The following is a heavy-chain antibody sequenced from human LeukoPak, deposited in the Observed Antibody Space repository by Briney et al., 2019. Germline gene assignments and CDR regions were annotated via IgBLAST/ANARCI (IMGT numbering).Heavy chain of an antibody. J-gene: IGHJ5*02. CDR1: GGTFSSYA. Sequence: ASVKVSCKASGGTFSSYAFSWVRQAPGQGLEWMGGIIPIFGTANYAQKFQGRVTITADESTSTAYMELSSLRSEDTAVYYCARDRFYDYSNYHWFDPWGQGTLVTVSS. CDR2: IIPIFGTA. D-gene: IGHD4-11*01. V-gene: IGHV1-69*13. CDR3: ARDRFYDYSNYHWFDP.